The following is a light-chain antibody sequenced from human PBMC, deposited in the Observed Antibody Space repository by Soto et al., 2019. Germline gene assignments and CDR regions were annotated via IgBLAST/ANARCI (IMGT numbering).Light chain of an antibody. V-gene: IGKV3-20*01. Sequence: EIVLTQSPGTLSLSPGERATLSCRASQSVSSSYLAWYQQKPGQAPRLLFYSASSRATGIPDRFSGSGSGTDFTLTISRLEPEDFAVYHCQQYDSSPYTFGQGTKLEIK. CDR3: QQYDSSPYT. CDR1: QSVSSSY. CDR2: SAS. J-gene: IGKJ2*01.